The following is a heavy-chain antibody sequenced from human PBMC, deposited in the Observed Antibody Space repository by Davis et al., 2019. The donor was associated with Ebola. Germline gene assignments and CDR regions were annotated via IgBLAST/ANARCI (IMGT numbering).Heavy chain of an antibody. Sequence: GESLQISCKASAYSFTSYWIGWVCQMPGKGLEWMGIIYPGDSDTRYSPSSQGQVTFSAHKSICAAYLQWSSLKSSDTAMYYCARQPYYYYGMDVWSQGTTVTVS. V-gene: IGHV5-51*01. CDR2: IYPGDSDT. CDR1: AYSFTSYW. CDR3: ARQPYYYYGMDV. J-gene: IGHJ6*02.